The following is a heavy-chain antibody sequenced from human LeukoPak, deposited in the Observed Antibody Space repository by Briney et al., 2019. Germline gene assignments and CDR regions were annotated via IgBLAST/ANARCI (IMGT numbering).Heavy chain of an antibody. D-gene: IGHD1-26*01. V-gene: IGHV5-51*01. Sequence: GESLKISCKGSGYSFTSYWIGWVRQMPGKGLEWMGIIYPGDSDTRYRPSFQGQVTISADKSISTAYLQWSSLKASDTAMYYCARRRSGSYPGFYYFDYWGQGALVTVSS. J-gene: IGHJ4*02. CDR2: IYPGDSDT. CDR3: ARRRSGSYPGFYYFDY. CDR1: GYSFTSYW.